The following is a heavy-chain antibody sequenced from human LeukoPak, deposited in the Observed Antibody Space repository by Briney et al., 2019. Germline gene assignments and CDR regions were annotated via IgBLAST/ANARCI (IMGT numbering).Heavy chain of an antibody. CDR1: GFTFSDYY. CDR3: ARTYSNYVDS. D-gene: IGHD4-11*01. CDR2: ISSSGGSI. Sequence: PGGSLRLACAASGFTFSDYYMSWIRQAPGKGMGWVSYISSSGGSIYYADSVNGRFTISRDNAKNSLYLQMHSLRAEDTAVYFCARTYSNYVDSWGQGTLVTVSS. J-gene: IGHJ4*02. V-gene: IGHV3-11*01.